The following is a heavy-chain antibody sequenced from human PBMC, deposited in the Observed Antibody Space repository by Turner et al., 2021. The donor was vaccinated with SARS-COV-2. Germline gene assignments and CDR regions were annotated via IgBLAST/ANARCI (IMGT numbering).Heavy chain of an antibody. CDR2: IWNDGSQK. CDR1: GIPFSSHG. D-gene: IGHD3-22*01. V-gene: IGHV3-33*01. CDR3: ARLDDSGHWGAFDI. Sequence: QVQLVESGGGVVQPGRSLRLSRAASGIPFSSHGMHWVRQAPGKGLEWVAVIWNDGSQKYYADSVKGRFTISRDNSKNMVYLQMNSLRAEDTAVYYCARLDDSGHWGAFDIWGQGTMVTVSS. J-gene: IGHJ3*02.